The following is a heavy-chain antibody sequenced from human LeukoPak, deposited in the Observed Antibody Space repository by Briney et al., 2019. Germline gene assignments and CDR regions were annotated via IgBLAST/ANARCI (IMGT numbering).Heavy chain of an antibody. J-gene: IGHJ4*02. CDR1: GFTFSDFW. CDR2: ISSSSSTI. V-gene: IGHV3-48*01. D-gene: IGHD3-10*01. Sequence: PGGSLRLSCAASGFTFSDFWVEWFRQAPGKGLEWVSYISSSSSTIYYADSVKGRFTISRDNAKNSLYLQMNSLRAEDTAVYYCARDNPPQMVRGQIDYWGQGTLVTVSS. CDR3: ARDNPPQMVRGQIDY.